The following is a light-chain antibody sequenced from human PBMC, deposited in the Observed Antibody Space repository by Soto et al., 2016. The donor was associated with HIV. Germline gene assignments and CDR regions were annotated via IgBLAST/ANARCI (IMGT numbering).Light chain of an antibody. J-gene: IGKJ2*01. Sequence: IPMTQSPSSLSAYTGDTVTITCRASQSVGSHLAWYQQKSGMPPKLLNYDVSTLHTGVTPRFNGSGSGTEFTLNIDSLQFEDVATYYCHQYSTYLQTFGQGTKLDIK. CDR3: HQYSTYLQT. V-gene: IGKV1-8*01. CDR1: QSVGSH. CDR2: DVS.